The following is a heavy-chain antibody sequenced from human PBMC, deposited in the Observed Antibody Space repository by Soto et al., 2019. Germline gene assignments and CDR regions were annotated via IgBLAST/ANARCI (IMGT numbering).Heavy chain of an antibody. CDR1: GFTFSSYA. J-gene: IGHJ4*02. CDR3: ARRGSGSYYDY. V-gene: IGHV3-23*01. Sequence: EVQLLESGGGLVQPGGSLRLSCAASGFTFSSYAMRWVRQAPVKGLEWVSAISGSGDSTYYADSVKGRFTISRDNSKNTLYLQMNSLRAYDTAVYYFARRGSGSYYDYWGQGTLVTVSS. D-gene: IGHD1-26*01. CDR2: ISGSGDST.